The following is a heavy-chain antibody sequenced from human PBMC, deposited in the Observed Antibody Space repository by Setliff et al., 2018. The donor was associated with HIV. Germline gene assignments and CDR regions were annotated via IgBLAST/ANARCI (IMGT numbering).Heavy chain of an antibody. J-gene: IGHJ4*02. CDR2: IRSKAYGGTT. CDR3: TRFVSNFYGDYEDY. CDR1: GFTFGDYA. Sequence: HPGGSLRLSCTASGFTFGDYAMSWVRQAPGKGLEWVGFIRSKAYGGTTEYAASVKGRFTISRDDSKSIAYLQMNSLKTEDTAVYYCTRFVSNFYGDYEDYWGQGTLVTVSS. D-gene: IGHD4-17*01. V-gene: IGHV3-49*04.